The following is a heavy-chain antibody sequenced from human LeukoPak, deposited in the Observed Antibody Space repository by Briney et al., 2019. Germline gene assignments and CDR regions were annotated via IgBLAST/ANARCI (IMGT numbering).Heavy chain of an antibody. J-gene: IGHJ3*02. V-gene: IGHV3-33*08. CDR1: GFTFSSYV. CDR3: ARGKLGSFDI. CDR2: IWYDESNK. Sequence: GGSLRLSCAASGFTFSSYVMHWVRQAPGKGLEWVALIWYDESNKYYADSVKGRFTISRDNSKNTLYLQMNSLRVEDTAVYYCARGKLGSFDIWGQGTLVTVSS. D-gene: IGHD3-10*01.